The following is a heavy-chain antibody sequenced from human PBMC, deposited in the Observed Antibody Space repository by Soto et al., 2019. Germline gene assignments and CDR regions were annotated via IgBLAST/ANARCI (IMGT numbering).Heavy chain of an antibody. CDR1: GGTFSSYA. CDR2: IIPNSGTA. V-gene: IGHV1-69*01. Sequence: QVQLVQSGAEVKKPGSSVKVSCKASGGTFSSYAISWVRQAPGQGLEWMGGIIPNSGTANYAQKFQGRVTITADQSTSTAYMELSSLRPEDTAVYYCARRPIAMVRGYSTDNWFHPLGQGTLVTVSS. CDR3: ARRPIAMVRGYSTDNWFHP. J-gene: IGHJ5*02. D-gene: IGHD3-10*01.